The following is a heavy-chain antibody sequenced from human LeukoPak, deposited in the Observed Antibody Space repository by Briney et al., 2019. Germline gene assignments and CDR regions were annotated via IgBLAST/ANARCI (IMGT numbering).Heavy chain of an antibody. Sequence: SQTLSLTCAVYGGSFSGYYWSWIRQPPGKGLEWIGEINHSGSTNYNPSLKSRVTISVDTSKNQFSLKLSSVTAADTAVYYCARGLVGATNKTFDYWGQGTLVTVSS. D-gene: IGHD1-26*01. J-gene: IGHJ4*02. CDR2: INHSGST. CDR3: ARGLVGATNKTFDY. CDR1: GGSFSGYY. V-gene: IGHV4-34*01.